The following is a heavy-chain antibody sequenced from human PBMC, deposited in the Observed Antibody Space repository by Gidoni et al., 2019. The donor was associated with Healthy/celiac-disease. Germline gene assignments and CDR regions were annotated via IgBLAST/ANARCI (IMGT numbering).Heavy chain of an antibody. CDR3: AREGLSLGDAFDI. CDR2: IIPILGIA. Sequence: QVQLVQSGAEVKKPGSSVKVSCQASGSTLSSYTISWVRQPPGQGLEWMGRIIPILGIANYAQKFQGRVTITTDKSTSTAYMELSSLRSEGTAVYYCAREGLSLGDAFDIWGQGTMVTVSS. CDR1: GSTLSSYT. D-gene: IGHD2-2*01. J-gene: IGHJ3*02. V-gene: IGHV1-69*08.